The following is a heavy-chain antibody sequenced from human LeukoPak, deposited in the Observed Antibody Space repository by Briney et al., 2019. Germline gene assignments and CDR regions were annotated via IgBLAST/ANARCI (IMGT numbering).Heavy chain of an antibody. CDR1: GDSINSLGL. Sequence: SETLSLTCTVSGDSINSLGLWSWVRQPPGKGLEWIGEMYLSGTTHSNPSVKSRVTISVDKSKNQFFLNLSSVTAADTAVYYCAGLVGRYSSGLYYYYFDYWGQGTLVTVSS. V-gene: IGHV4-4*02. CDR2: MYLSGTT. D-gene: IGHD3-22*01. CDR3: AGLVGRYSSGLYYYYFDY. J-gene: IGHJ4*02.